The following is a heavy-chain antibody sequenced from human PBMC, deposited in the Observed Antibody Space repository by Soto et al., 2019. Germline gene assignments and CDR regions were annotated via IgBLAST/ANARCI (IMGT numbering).Heavy chain of an antibody. CDR3: AKDFHWYGDHPAGY. Sequence: QVQLVESGGGVVQPGRSLRLSCAASGFTFSSYGMHWVRQAPGKGLEWVAVISYDGSNKYYADSVKGRFTIARDNSKNTLYLQMNSMRAEDTAVYYCAKDFHWYGDHPAGYWGQGALVTVSS. CDR1: GFTFSSYG. V-gene: IGHV3-30*18. CDR2: ISYDGSNK. J-gene: IGHJ4*02. D-gene: IGHD3-10*01.